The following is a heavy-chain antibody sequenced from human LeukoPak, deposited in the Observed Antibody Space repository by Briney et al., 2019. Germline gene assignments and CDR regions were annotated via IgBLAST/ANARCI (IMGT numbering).Heavy chain of an antibody. D-gene: IGHD2-2*01. Sequence: SQTLSLTCDISGDSVSRNNIAWNWIRRSSSRGLEWLGRTYYRSNWYNEYAESVKSRLTISPDTSKNQFSLHLYSVTPEDTAVYYCARGRDAVVVPAADFDYWGLGILVTVSS. CDR3: ARGRDAVVVPAADFDY. CDR1: GDSVSRNNIA. CDR2: TYYRSNWYN. J-gene: IGHJ4*02. V-gene: IGHV6-1*01.